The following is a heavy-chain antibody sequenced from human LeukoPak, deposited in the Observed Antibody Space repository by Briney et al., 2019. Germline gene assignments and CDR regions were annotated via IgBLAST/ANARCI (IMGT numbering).Heavy chain of an antibody. CDR2: IYYSGST. V-gene: IGHV4-31*03. J-gene: IGHJ3*02. D-gene: IGHD5-18*01. Sequence: PSETLSLTCTVSGGSIRSGGYYWSWIRQHPGKGLEWIGYIYYSGSTYYNPSLKSRVTISVDTSKNQFSLKLSSVTAADTAVYYCARDRDTAMAPGAFDIWGQGTMVTVSS. CDR3: ARDRDTAMAPGAFDI. CDR1: GGSIRSGGYY.